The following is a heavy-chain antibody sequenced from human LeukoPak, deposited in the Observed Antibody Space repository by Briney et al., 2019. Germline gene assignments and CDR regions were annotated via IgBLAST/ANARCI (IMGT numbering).Heavy chain of an antibody. V-gene: IGHV3-11*01. Sequence: PGGSLRLSCAASGFTFSDYYMSWIRQAPGKGLEWVSYISSSGSTIYYADSVKGRFTISRDNAKNSLYLQMNSLRAEDTAVYYCASVVVPAAINWFDPWGQGTLVTVSS. J-gene: IGHJ5*02. CDR1: GFTFSDYY. CDR3: ASVVVPAAINWFDP. CDR2: ISSSGSTI. D-gene: IGHD2-2*01.